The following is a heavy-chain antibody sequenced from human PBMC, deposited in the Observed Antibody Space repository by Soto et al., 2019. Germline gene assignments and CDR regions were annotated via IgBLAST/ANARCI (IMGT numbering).Heavy chain of an antibody. CDR2: ISKDGSTK. V-gene: IGHV3-30-3*01. J-gene: IGHJ5*02. CDR3: ARVTKEKWLVKWFDP. CDR1: RFNVNLYA. D-gene: IGHD6-19*01. Sequence: QEHLVESGGGVVQPGRSLRLSCAASRFNVNLYAMHWVRQAPSKGLAWVAPISKDGSTKYYADSVKGRFTISRDNAKNTLFLPVDSLRPDDTAVYYYARVTKEKWLVKWFDPWGQGTLVTVSS.